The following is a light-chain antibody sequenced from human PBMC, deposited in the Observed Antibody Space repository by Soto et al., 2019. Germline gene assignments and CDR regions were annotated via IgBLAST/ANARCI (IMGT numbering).Light chain of an antibody. V-gene: IGKV1-5*01. CDR2: HAS. CDR1: QSSITY. J-gene: IGKJ2*01. CDR3: QQYYMYSYT. Sequence: DIQMTQPSTLSASVGDRVTLHCRASQSSITYLAWYQQKPGKAPKFLIYHASNLESGGPSRFSGGGSGTEFTLTISSLQPDDFATYYCQQYYMYSYTFGQGTKLDIK.